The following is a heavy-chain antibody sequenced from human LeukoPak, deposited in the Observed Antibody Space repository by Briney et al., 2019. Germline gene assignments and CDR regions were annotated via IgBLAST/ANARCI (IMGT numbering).Heavy chain of an antibody. Sequence: GGSLRLSCVASGFSVSGIHMNWVRQAPGKDLEWVSGLHAGGATYYADSMGGRFTISRDHSKNTLYLQMTNLRVDDTAIYYCARGNGNVGGRLDPWGQGTRVTVSS. V-gene: IGHV3-66*01. D-gene: IGHD2-8*01. CDR2: LHAGGAT. J-gene: IGHJ5*02. CDR1: GFSVSGIH. CDR3: ARGNGNVGGRLDP.